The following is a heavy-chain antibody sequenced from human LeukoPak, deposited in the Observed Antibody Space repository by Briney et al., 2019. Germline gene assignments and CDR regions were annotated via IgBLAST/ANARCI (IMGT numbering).Heavy chain of an antibody. V-gene: IGHV4-39*07. CDR2: IYYTGTT. Sequence: SETLSLTCTVSVGSINSGTYYWGWIRQAPGKGLEWIGSIYYTGTTSYNPSLKSRLTLSLDMPKNQFSLNLRSVTAADTAVYYCAKVRSGSYYYGMDVWGQGTTVTVSS. D-gene: IGHD1-26*01. CDR3: AKVRSGSYYYGMDV. J-gene: IGHJ6*02. CDR1: VGSINSGTYY.